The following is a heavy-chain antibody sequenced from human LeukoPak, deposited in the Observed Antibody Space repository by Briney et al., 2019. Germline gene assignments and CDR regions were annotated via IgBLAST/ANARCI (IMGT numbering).Heavy chain of an antibody. CDR2: IRSELNGYST. CDR3: TKQTADDAFDI. J-gene: IGHJ3*02. CDR1: GFTFSDPT. Sequence: PGGSLRLSXAASGFTFSDPTIHWVRQASGKGMEWVGRIRSELNGYSTAYAASVRGRFTISRDDSKNTAYLQMDNLKTGDTAVFYCTKQTADDAFDIWGRGTMVTVSS. V-gene: IGHV3-73*01.